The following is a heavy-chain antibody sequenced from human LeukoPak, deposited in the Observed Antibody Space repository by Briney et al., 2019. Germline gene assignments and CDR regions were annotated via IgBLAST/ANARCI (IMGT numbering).Heavy chain of an antibody. Sequence: PSETLSLTCTVSGGSISSSSYYWGWIRQPPGKGLEWVGWINQDESDKQYVDSVKGRFTISRDNAKNSIYLQMNSLRAEDTAVYYCARPPGRAFDIWGQGTMVTVSS. V-gene: IGHV3-7*01. CDR1: GGSISSSSYY. CDR3: ARPPGRAFDI. J-gene: IGHJ3*02. D-gene: IGHD2-15*01. CDR2: INQDESDK.